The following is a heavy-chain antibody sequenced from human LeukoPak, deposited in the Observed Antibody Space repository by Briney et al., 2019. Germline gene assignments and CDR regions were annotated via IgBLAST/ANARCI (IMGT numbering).Heavy chain of an antibody. D-gene: IGHD6-13*01. J-gene: IGHJ4*02. CDR3: ATSGYSSSWYFG. CDR2: ISRSSTTI. CDR1: GFTFSSYA. Sequence: GGSLRLSCAASGFTFSSYAMNWVRQAPGKGLEWVSYISRSSTTIYYADSVKGRFTISRDNAKNSLYLQMNSLRAEDTAVYYCATSGYSSSWYFGWGQGTLVTVSS. V-gene: IGHV3-48*01.